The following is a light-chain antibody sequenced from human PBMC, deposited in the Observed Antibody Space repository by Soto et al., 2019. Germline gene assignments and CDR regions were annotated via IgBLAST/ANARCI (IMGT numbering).Light chain of an antibody. Sequence: EIVLTQSPATLSLSPGERASLSCRASQSISSNLAWYQHKRGQAPRLLIYDASNRATGIPARFSGSGSGTDFTLTISSLEPEDFAVYYCQRRSNWPPLTFGGGTKVEI. V-gene: IGKV3-11*01. CDR3: QRRSNWPPLT. CDR2: DAS. J-gene: IGKJ4*01. CDR1: QSISSN.